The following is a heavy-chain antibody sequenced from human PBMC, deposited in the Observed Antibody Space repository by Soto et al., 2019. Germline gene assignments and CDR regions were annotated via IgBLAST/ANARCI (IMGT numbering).Heavy chain of an antibody. CDR2: ISYDGSNK. CDR1: GFTFSSYG. Sequence: QVQLVESGGGVVQPGRSLRLSCAASGFTFSSYGMHWVRQAPGKGLEWVAVISYDGSNKYYADSVKGRFTISRDNSKNKLYLQMNSLRAEDTAVYYCAKEGWDDYGEEYFQHWGQGTLVTVSS. CDR3: AKEGWDDYGEEYFQH. J-gene: IGHJ1*01. D-gene: IGHD4-17*01. V-gene: IGHV3-30*18.